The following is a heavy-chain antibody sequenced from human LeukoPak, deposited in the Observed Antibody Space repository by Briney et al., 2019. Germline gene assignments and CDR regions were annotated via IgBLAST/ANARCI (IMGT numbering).Heavy chain of an antibody. J-gene: IGHJ5*02. CDR3: ARALMVPLYNWFDP. CDR2: IYTSGST. V-gene: IGHV4-4*07. D-gene: IGHD2-8*01. CDR1: GGSISSYY. Sequence: PSETLSLTCTVSGGSISSYYWSWIRQPAGKGLEWIGRIYTSGSTNYNPSLKSRVTMSVDTSKNQFSLNLSSVTAADTAVYYCARALMVPLYNWFDPWGQGTLVTVSS.